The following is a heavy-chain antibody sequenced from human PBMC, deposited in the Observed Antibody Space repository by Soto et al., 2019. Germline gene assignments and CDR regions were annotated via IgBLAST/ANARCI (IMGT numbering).Heavy chain of an antibody. CDR3: ARSYYDFWSGPSPYYFDY. Sequence: QLLESGPGLVKPSETLSLTCTVSGGSISSSSYYWGWIRQPPGKGLEWIGSIYYSGSTYYNPSLKSRVPISVDTSKNQFSLKLSSVTAADTAVYYCARSYYDFWSGPSPYYFDYWGPGTLVTVSS. J-gene: IGHJ4*02. D-gene: IGHD3-3*01. V-gene: IGHV4-39*01. CDR1: GGSISSSSYY. CDR2: IYYSGST.